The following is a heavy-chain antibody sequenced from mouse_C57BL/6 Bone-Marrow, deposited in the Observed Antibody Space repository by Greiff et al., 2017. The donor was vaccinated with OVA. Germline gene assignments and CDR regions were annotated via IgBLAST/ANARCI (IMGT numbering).Heavy chain of an antibody. CDR1: GYTFTSYW. V-gene: IGHV1-69*01. CDR3: AREGYYDYYFAY. D-gene: IGHD2-4*01. Sequence: QVQLQQPGAELMMPGASVKLSCKASGYTFTSYWMHWVKQRPGQGLEWIGEIDPSDSYTNYNQKFKGKSTLTVDKSSSTAYMQLSSLTSEDSAVYYCAREGYYDYYFAYWGQGTLVTVSA. J-gene: IGHJ3*01. CDR2: IDPSDSYT.